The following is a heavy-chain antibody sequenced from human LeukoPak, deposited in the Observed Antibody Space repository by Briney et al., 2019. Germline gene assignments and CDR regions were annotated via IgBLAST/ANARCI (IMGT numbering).Heavy chain of an antibody. CDR3: ARVGTYDSSDD. V-gene: IGHV1-46*01. CDR2: INPSGGST. Sequence: ASVTVSCKASGYTFTSYYMHWVRQAPGQGLEWMGIINPSGGSTSYAQKFQGRVTMTRDMSTSTVYMELGSLRSEDTAVYYCARVGTYDSSDDWGQGTLVTVSS. CDR1: GYTFTSYY. J-gene: IGHJ4*02. D-gene: IGHD3-22*01.